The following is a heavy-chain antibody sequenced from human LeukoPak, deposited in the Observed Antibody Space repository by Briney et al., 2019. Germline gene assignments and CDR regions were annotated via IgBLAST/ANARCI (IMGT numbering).Heavy chain of an antibody. CDR3: ARSRTYYDFWSGYYSAYYYGMDV. D-gene: IGHD3-3*01. CDR2: IYGDGSFT. J-gene: IGHJ6*02. CDR1: GFTFSNFW. Sequence: GGSLRLSCAASGFTFSNFWMHWVRQAPGKGLVWVALIYGDGSFTRYADSVRGRFTISRDNAKNTLYLQMNSLRAEDTAVYYCARSRTYYDFWSGYYSAYYYGMDVWGQGTTVTVSS. V-gene: IGHV3-74*01.